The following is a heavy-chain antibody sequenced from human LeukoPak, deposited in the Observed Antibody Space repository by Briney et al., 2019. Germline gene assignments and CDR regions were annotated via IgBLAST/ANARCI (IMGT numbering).Heavy chain of an antibody. CDR2: ISGSGGST. CDR1: GFTFNSYA. V-gene: IGHV3-23*01. CDR3: ARDRDGMDV. J-gene: IGHJ6*02. Sequence: GGYLRLSCAASGFTFNSYAMSWVRQAPGKGLEWVSAISGSGGSTYYADSVKGRFTISRDNSKNTLYLQMNSLRAEDTAVYYCARDRDGMDVWGQGTTVTVSS.